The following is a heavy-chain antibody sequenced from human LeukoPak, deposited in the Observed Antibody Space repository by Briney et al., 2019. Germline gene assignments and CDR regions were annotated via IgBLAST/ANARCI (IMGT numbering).Heavy chain of an antibody. D-gene: IGHD3-16*01. CDR2: IYYSGST. J-gene: IGHJ4*02. CDR1: GGSISSSSHY. V-gene: IGHV4-39*07. Sequence: NPSQTLSLTCTASGGSISSSSHYWGWIRQPPGKGLEWIGSIYYSGSTYYNPSLKSRVTISVDTSKNQFSLKLSSVTAADTAVYYCQGGIKDYWGQGTLVTVSS. CDR3: QGGIKDY.